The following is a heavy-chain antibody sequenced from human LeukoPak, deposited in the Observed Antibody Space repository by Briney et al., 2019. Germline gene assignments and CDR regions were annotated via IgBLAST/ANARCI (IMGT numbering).Heavy chain of an antibody. V-gene: IGHV3-23*01. Sequence: GGSLRLSCAASGFTFSSYAMSWVRQAPGKGLEWVSAISGSGGSTYYADSVKGRFTISRDNSKNTLYLQMNSLRAEDTAVYYCAKDPSFWSGYAYTFDYWGQGTLITVSS. CDR3: AKDPSFWSGYAYTFDY. D-gene: IGHD3-3*01. CDR1: GFTFSSYA. J-gene: IGHJ4*02. CDR2: ISGSGGST.